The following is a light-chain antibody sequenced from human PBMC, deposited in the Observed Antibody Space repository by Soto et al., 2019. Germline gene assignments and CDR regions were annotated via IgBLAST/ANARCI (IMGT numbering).Light chain of an antibody. CDR3: QQRSDWPIT. CDR1: QTVSSY. CDR2: DAS. Sequence: EIVLTQSPATLSFSPGERATLFCRASQTVSSYLVWYQQKPGQAPRLLIYDASNRATGVPARFSGSWSGTDFTLTISSLEPEDFAVYYCQQRSDWPITFGQGKRLEIK. J-gene: IGKJ5*01. V-gene: IGKV3-11*01.